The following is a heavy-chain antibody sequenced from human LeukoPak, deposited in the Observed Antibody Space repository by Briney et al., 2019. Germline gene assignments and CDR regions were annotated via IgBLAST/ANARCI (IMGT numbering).Heavy chain of an antibody. D-gene: IGHD3-16*01. CDR1: GYTFTNYY. CDR2: INPNGGST. Sequence: ASVKVSCKASGYTFTNYYMHWVRQAPGQGLEWMGIINPNGGSTSYAQKFQGRVTMTRDTSTSTVYMELSSLRSEDTAVYYCARDPLRGVFDYWGQGTLVTVSS. V-gene: IGHV1-46*01. CDR3: ARDPLRGVFDY. J-gene: IGHJ4*02.